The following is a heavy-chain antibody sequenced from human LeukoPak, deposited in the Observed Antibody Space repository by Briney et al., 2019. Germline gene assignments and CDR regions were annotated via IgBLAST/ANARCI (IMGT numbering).Heavy chain of an antibody. J-gene: IGHJ5*02. CDR1: GGSISSSSYY. CDR2: IYYSGST. Sequence: SETLSLTCTVSGGSISSSSYYWAWIRQPPGKGLEWIGYIYYSGSTNYNPSLKSRVTISVDTSKNQFSLKLSSVTAADTAVYYCARLEAAAGTVWFDPWGQGTLVTVSS. D-gene: IGHD6-13*01. V-gene: IGHV4-61*05. CDR3: ARLEAAAGTVWFDP.